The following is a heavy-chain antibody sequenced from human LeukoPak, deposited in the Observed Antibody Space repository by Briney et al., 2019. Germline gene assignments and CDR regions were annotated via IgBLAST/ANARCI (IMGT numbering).Heavy chain of an antibody. CDR2: ISSSGNII. D-gene: IGHD1-20*01. J-gene: IGHJ4*02. V-gene: IGHV3-11*01. Sequence: GGSLRLSCAASRFTLSTYWMSWVRQAPGKGLEWVSYISSSGNIIYYADSVKGRFTISRDNAKNSLYLQMNSLRAEDTAVYYCARRRYNWNAIDYWGQGTLVTVSS. CDR1: RFTLSTYW. CDR3: ARRRYNWNAIDY.